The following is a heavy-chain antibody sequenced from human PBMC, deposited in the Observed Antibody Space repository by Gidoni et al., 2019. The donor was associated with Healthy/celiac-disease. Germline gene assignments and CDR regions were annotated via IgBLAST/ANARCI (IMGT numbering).Heavy chain of an antibody. D-gene: IGHD4-17*01. CDR3: ASPVTTVVTPPGFGYYYGMDV. CDR2: ISSSSSYI. J-gene: IGHJ6*02. CDR1: GFTFSSYS. Sequence: EVQLVESGGGLVKPGGSLRLSCAASGFTFSSYSMNWVRQAPGKGLEWVSSISSSSSYIYYADSVKGRFTISRDNAKNSLYLQMNSLRAEDTAVYYCASPVTTVVTPPGFGYYYGMDVWGQGTTVTVSS. V-gene: IGHV3-21*01.